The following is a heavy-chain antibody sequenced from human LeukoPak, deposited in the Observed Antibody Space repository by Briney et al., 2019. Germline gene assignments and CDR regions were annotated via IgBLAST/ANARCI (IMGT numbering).Heavy chain of an antibody. J-gene: IGHJ6*02. D-gene: IGHD3-10*01. V-gene: IGHV1-69*13. CDR3: ARGPDYYGSGSYYPYYNYYGMDV. CDR2: IIPIFGTA. Sequence: SVKVSCKASGGTFSSYAISWVRQAPGQGLEWMGGIIPIFGTANYAQKFQGRVTITADESTSTAYMELSSLRSEDTAVYYCARGPDYYGSGSYYPYYNYYGMDVWGQGTTVTVSS. CDR1: GGTFSSYA.